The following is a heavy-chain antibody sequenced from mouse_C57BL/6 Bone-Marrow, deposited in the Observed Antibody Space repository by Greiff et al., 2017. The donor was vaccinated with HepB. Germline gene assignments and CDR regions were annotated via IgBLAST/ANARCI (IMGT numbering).Heavy chain of an antibody. Sequence: VKLVESGPGLVQPSPRLSITCTVSGFSLTSYGVHWVRQSPGKGLEWLGVIWSGGSTDYNAAFISRLSISKDNSKSQVFFKMNSLQADDTAIYYCARRIYPYAMDYWGQGTSVTVSS. CDR3: ARRIYPYAMDY. CDR1: GFSLTSYG. J-gene: IGHJ4*01. V-gene: IGHV2-2*01. D-gene: IGHD1-1*01. CDR2: IWSGGST.